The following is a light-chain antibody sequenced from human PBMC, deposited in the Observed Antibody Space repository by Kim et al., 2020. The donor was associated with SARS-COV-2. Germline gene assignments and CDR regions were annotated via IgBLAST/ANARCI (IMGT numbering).Light chain of an antibody. Sequence: GQRVEISCSGSSSNIGISAVNWYRAFPGTAPKLLIYDNDQRPSGVPGRISGSKSGTAASLALSGLLSEDEADYYCGTWDDSLDAWVFGGGTKLTVL. CDR1: SSNIGISA. V-gene: IGLV1-44*01. CDR3: GTWDDSLDAWV. J-gene: IGLJ3*02. CDR2: DND.